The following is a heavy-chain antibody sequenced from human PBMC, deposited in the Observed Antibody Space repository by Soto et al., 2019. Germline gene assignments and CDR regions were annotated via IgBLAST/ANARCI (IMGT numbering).Heavy chain of an antibody. CDR3: ARELLFYDSDGFSWDDAFDI. J-gene: IGHJ3*02. Sequence: SETLSLTCAVSGGSLSSSAYSWSWIRQPPGRGLEWIGFIYQSGSTYYNPSLKSRVTMSLDRPKNQFSLKLSSVTAADTAVYYCARELLFYDSDGFSWDDAFDIWGQGTMVTVSS. CDR2: IYQSGST. D-gene: IGHD3-22*01. V-gene: IGHV4-30-2*01. CDR1: GGSLSSSAYS.